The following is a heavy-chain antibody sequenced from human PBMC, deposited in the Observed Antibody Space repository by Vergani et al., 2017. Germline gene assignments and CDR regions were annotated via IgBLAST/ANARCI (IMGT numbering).Heavy chain of an antibody. CDR3: AKGEYGSSWVQYYYYYMDV. D-gene: IGHD6-6*01. J-gene: IGHJ6*03. CDR1: GFTFSSYA. V-gene: IGHV3-23*01. Sequence: EVQLLESGGGLVQPGGSLRLSCAASGFTFSSYAMSWVRQAPGKGLWWVSAISGSGGSPYYADSVKGRFTISRDNSKKTRYVQMNSLRAEDTAVYYCAKGEYGSSWVQYYYYYMDVWGKGTTVTVSS. CDR2: ISGSGGSP.